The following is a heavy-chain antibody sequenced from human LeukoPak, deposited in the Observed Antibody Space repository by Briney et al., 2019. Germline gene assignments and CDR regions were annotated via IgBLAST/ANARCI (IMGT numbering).Heavy chain of an antibody. CDR1: GYTFTSYD. Sequence: ASVKVSCKASGYTFTSYDINWARQATGQGLEWMGWMNPNSGNTGYAQKFQGRVTMTRDTSISTAYMELSRLRSDDTAVYYCARDWCSGGSCYSSLDYWGQGTLVTVSS. D-gene: IGHD2-15*01. J-gene: IGHJ4*02. V-gene: IGHV1-8*01. CDR2: MNPNSGNT. CDR3: ARDWCSGGSCYSSLDY.